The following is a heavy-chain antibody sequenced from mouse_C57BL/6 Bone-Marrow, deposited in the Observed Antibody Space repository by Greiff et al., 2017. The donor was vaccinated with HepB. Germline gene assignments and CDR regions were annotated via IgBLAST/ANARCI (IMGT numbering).Heavy chain of an antibody. CDR1: GFTFSSYA. J-gene: IGHJ2*01. Sequence: EVQLVESGGGFVKPGGSLKLSCAASGFTFSSYAMSWVRQTPEKRLEWVATISDGGSYTYYPDNVKGRYTISKYNAKNNLYLHMSHLKSEDTAVYYCERGLTVDYWGQGTTLTVSS. CDR2: ISDGGSYT. D-gene: IGHD6-2*01. V-gene: IGHV5-4*01. CDR3: ERGLTVDY.